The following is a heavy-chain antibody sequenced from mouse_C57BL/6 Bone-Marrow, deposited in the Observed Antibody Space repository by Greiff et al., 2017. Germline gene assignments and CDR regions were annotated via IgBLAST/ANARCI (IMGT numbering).Heavy chain of an antibody. D-gene: IGHD2-5*01. CDR3: TSYDSNLLYYYAMDY. CDR1: GFTFSSYA. J-gene: IGHJ4*01. V-gene: IGHV5-9-1*02. CDR2: ISSGGDYI. Sequence: EVKVEESGAGLVKPGGSLKLSCAASGFTFSSYAMSWVRQTPEKRLEWVAYISSGGDYIYYADTVKGRFTFSRENARNTLYLQLSSLKSEDTAMXYCTSYDSNLLYYYAMDYWGQGTSVTVSS.